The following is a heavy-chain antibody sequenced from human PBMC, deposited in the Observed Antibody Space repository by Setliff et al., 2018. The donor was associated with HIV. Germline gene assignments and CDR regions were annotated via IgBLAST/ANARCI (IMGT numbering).Heavy chain of an antibody. J-gene: IGHJ6*01. CDR2: ISDSGGAS. D-gene: IGHD2-2*01. V-gene: IGHV3-23*01. Sequence: PGGSLRLSCAASGFTFSSYAMHWVRQAPGKGLEWVSGISDSGGASHYADSVKGRFTISRDNSKNTLHLQVDSLRVEDTAVYYCAQGRTTTWYDMDVWGQGTTVTVSS. CDR1: GFTFSSYA. CDR3: AQGRTTTWYDMDV.